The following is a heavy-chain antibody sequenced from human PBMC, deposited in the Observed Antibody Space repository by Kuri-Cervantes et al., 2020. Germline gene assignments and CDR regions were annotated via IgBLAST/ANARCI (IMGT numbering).Heavy chain of an antibody. Sequence: ESLKISCAASEFTFSDYYRTWIRQAPGKGLEWIGEINHSGSTNYNPSLKSRVTISVDTSKNQFSLKLSSVTAADTAVYYCARGPHLFDIWGQGTMVTVSS. CDR3: ARGPHLFDI. CDR1: EFTFSDYY. CDR2: INHSGST. V-gene: IGHV4-34*01. J-gene: IGHJ3*02.